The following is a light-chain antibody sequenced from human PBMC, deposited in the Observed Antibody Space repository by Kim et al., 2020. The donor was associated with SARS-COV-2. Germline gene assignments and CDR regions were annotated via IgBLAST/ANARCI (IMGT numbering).Light chain of an antibody. J-gene: IGLJ2*01. CDR3: NSRDSSGNQVV. CDR1: SLRSYY. V-gene: IGLV3-19*01. Sequence: ELTQDPAVSVALGQTVRITCQGDSLRSYYASWYQQKPGQAPVLVIYGKNNRPSGIPDRFSGSSSGNTASLTITGAQPEDKADYYCNSRDSSGNQVVFGG. CDR2: GKN.